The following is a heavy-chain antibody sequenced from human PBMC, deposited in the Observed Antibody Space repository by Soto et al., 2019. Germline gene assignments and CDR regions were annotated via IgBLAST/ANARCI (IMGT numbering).Heavy chain of an antibody. J-gene: IGHJ6*02. V-gene: IGHV1-3*01. CDR2: LNAGSGNT. CDR3: ARDIFYFMIRYQYYATHV. Sequence: ASVKFYSKASGYSITSCGMHWVRQALGERLEWIGWLNAGSGNTKYSQKLQGRVTITRVTSASTAYMELSSVRSEDTAVYYCARDIFYFMIRYQYYATHVPGQRTTDTLSS. CDR1: GYSITSCG. D-gene: IGHD3-16*01.